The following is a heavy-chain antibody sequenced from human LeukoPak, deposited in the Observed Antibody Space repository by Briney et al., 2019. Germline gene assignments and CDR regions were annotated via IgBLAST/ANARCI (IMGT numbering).Heavy chain of an antibody. CDR1: GFSFNSYW. J-gene: IGHJ4*02. Sequence: QPGGSLRLSCAASGFSFNSYWMHWVRQAPGSGLVWVSRISNDGRSTSFADSVKGRFTISRDNAKNTLYLQMTSLSAEDTAVYYCTRGREGNYGLFDSWGQGTLVTVSS. CDR2: ISNDGRST. CDR3: TRGREGNYGLFDS. D-gene: IGHD3-10*01. V-gene: IGHV3-74*01.